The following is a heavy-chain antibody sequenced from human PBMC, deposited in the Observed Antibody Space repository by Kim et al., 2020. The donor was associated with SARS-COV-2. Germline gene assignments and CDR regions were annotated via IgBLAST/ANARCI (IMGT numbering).Heavy chain of an antibody. Sequence: SVKVSCKASGGTLSSYTISWVRQAPGQGLEWMGKIIPILDRATYTQNFRGRLTITADRSTSTAYMELSGLRFEDTAVYYCASAAYSYDSSSYHFFEQWGQGTLVTVSS. D-gene: IGHD3-22*01. CDR3: ASAAYSYDSSSYHFFEQ. CDR1: GGTLSSYT. V-gene: IGHV1-69*02. J-gene: IGHJ4*02. CDR2: IIPILDRA.